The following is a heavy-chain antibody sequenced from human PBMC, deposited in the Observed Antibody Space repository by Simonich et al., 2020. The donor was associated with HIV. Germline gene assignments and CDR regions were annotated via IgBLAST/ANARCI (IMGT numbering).Heavy chain of an antibody. D-gene: IGHD3-3*01. CDR1: GFTFRSYA. CDR2: NRGRGGRT. J-gene: IGHJ4*02. V-gene: IGHV3-23*01. Sequence: EVQLLESGGGLVQPGGSLRLSCAASGFTFRSYAMSWVRQAPGKGRGGVPVNRGRGGRTYYADSVKGRFTISRENSKNTLYLQMNSLRAEDTAVYYCAKDRYYNFWSGYYDYWGQGTLVTVSS. CDR3: AKDRYYNFWSGYYDY.